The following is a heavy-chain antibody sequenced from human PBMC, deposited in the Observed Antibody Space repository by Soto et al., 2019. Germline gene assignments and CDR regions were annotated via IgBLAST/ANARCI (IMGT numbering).Heavy chain of an antibody. Sequence: GGSLRLSCAGSGFPFSSYSMSWVRQAPGKGLEWVSAISGSGGSTYYADSVKGRFTISRDNSKNTLYLQMNSLRAEDTAVYYCANSIAVAGPFDYWGQGTLVTVSS. J-gene: IGHJ4*02. CDR3: ANSIAVAGPFDY. D-gene: IGHD6-19*01. V-gene: IGHV3-23*01. CDR2: ISGSGGST. CDR1: GFPFSSYS.